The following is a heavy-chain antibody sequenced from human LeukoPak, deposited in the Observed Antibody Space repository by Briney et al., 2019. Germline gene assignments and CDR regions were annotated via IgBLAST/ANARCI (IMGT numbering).Heavy chain of an antibody. Sequence: GGSLRLSCAASGFTFSGSAMHWVRQASGTGLEWVGRIRSKANNYATAYAASVKGRFTISRDDSKNTAYLQMNSLKTEGTAVHYCTKHPSDDGGAIDYWGQGTLVTVSS. D-gene: IGHD4-23*01. CDR1: GFTFSGSA. V-gene: IGHV3-73*01. CDR2: IRSKANNYAT. J-gene: IGHJ4*02. CDR3: TKHPSDDGGAIDY.